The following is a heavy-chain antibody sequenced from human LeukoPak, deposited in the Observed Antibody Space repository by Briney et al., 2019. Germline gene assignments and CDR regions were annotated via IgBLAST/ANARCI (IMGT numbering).Heavy chain of an antibody. D-gene: IGHD6-13*01. Sequence: ASVKVSCKASGYTFTSYGISWVRQAPGQGLEWMGWISAYNDNTKYSQKFQGRVTITADKSTSTAYMELSSLRSEDTAVYYCAREHLLTGYSPYYFDYWGQGTLVTVSS. CDR3: AREHLLTGYSPYYFDY. CDR2: ISAYNDNT. CDR1: GYTFTSYG. J-gene: IGHJ4*02. V-gene: IGHV1-18*01.